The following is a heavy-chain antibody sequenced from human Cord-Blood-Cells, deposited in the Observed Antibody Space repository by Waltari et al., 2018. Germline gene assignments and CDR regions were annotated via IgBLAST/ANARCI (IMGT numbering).Heavy chain of an antibody. CDR3: ARDGYSYGAFDI. Sequence: QVQLQQSGPGLVRPHRTLSLTSASSGGSVHSKSAPSTWIRQSPSRGLEWLGRTYYRSKWYNDYAVSVKSRITINPDTSKNQFSLQLNSVTPEDTAVYYCARDGYSYGAFDIWGQGTMVTVSS. CDR2: TYYRSKWYN. CDR1: GGSVHSKSAP. J-gene: IGHJ3*02. D-gene: IGHD5-18*01. V-gene: IGHV6-1*01.